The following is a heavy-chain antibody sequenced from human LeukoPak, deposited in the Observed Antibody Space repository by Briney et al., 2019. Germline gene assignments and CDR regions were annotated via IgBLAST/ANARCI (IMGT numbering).Heavy chain of an antibody. Sequence: SVKVSCKASGGSFSSYVISWVRQAPGQGLEGMGGIIPIFGTANYAQKFQGRVTITADKSTSTAYMELSSLRSEDTAVYYCARDRDGILELDDAFDIWGQGTMVTVSS. D-gene: IGHD1-7*01. V-gene: IGHV1-69*06. J-gene: IGHJ3*02. CDR2: IIPIFGTA. CDR1: GGSFSSYV. CDR3: ARDRDGILELDDAFDI.